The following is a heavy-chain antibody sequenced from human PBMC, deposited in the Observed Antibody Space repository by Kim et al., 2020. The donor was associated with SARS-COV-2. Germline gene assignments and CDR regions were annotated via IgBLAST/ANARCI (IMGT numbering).Heavy chain of an antibody. CDR1: GFTFSNHG. V-gene: IGHV3-33*06. Sequence: GGSLRLSCAASGFTFSNHGMHWVRQAPGKGLEWVALIWHDGSNKYYADSVKGRFTISRDDSKNTLYLQMDSLRVEDTAVYYCAKDSGWEQLMDYWGQGTLVTVSS. CDR3: AKDSGWEQLMDY. J-gene: IGHJ4*02. D-gene: IGHD1-26*01. CDR2: IWHDGSNK.